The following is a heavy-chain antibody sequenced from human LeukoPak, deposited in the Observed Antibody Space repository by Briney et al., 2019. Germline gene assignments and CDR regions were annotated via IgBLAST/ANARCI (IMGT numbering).Heavy chain of an antibody. Sequence: GGSLRLSCAASGFTFSSYSMNWVRQAPGKGLEWVSSISSSSSYIYYADSVKGRFTISRDNAKNSLYLQMNSLRAEDTAVYYCARDKVLGGYRPWGQGTLVTVSS. CDR1: GFTFSSYS. CDR2: ISSSSSYI. J-gene: IGHJ5*02. D-gene: IGHD3-22*01. CDR3: ARDKVLGGYRP. V-gene: IGHV3-21*01.